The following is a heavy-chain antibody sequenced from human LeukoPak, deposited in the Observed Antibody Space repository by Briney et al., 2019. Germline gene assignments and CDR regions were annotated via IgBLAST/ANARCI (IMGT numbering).Heavy chain of an antibody. D-gene: IGHD3-9*01. J-gene: IGHJ4*02. CDR3: AIGYDILAGSFDY. V-gene: IGHV5-10-1*01. CDR1: GYSFTSYW. CDR2: IDPSDSYT. Sequence: GESPKISCKGSGYSFTSYWISWVRQMPGKGLEWMGRIDPSDSYTNYSPSFQGHVTISADKSISTAYLQWSSLKASDTAMYYCAIGYDILAGSFDYWGQGTLVTVSS.